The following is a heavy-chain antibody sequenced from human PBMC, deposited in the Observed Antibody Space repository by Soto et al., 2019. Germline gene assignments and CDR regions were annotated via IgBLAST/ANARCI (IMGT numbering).Heavy chain of an antibody. CDR2: ISAYNGNT. V-gene: IGHV1-18*01. CDR3: ARDTSIAAEGYYYYGMDV. Sequence: GASVKVSCKASGYTFTSYGISWVRQAPGQGLEWMGWISAYNGNTNYAQKLQGRVTMTTDTSTSTAYMELRSLRSDDTAVYYCARDTSIAAEGYYYYGMDVWGQGTTVTVSS. D-gene: IGHD6-13*01. CDR1: GYTFTSYG. J-gene: IGHJ6*02.